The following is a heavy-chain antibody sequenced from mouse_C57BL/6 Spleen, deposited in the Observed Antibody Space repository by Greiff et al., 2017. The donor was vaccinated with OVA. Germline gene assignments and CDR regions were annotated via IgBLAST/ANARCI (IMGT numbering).Heavy chain of an antibody. CDR2: IYPGDGDT. V-gene: IGHV1-82*01. Sequence: VQLQQSGPELVKPGASVKISCKASGYAFSSSWMNWVKQRPGKGLEWIGRIYPGDGDTNYNGKFKGKATLTADESSSTAYMQLSSLTSEDSAVYFCARGGALDYWGQGTTLTVSS. J-gene: IGHJ2*01. CDR1: GYAFSSSW. CDR3: ARGGALDY.